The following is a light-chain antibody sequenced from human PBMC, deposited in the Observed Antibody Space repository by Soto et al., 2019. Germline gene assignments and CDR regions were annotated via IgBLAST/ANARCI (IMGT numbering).Light chain of an antibody. CDR1: SSDFGGYNY. Sequence: QSALTQPASVSGSPGQSITISCTGTSSDFGGYNYVSWYQQHPGKAPKLLIYDVSSRPSGISYRFSGSKSGNTASLTISGLQAEDAADYYCSSLTSSDTLIFGGGTKLIVL. CDR3: SSLTSSDTLI. CDR2: DVS. V-gene: IGLV2-14*03. J-gene: IGLJ2*01.